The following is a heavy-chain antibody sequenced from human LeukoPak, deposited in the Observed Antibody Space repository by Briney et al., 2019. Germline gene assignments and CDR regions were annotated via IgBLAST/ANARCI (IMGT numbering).Heavy chain of an antibody. Sequence: PGGSLRLSCAPSGFTFSRHGMHWVRQAPGKGLEWVAIISNDGSRKYYAHSVEGRFTISRDNSKNTLYLQMDSLRAEDTAVYYCAKDGSRTVTTGSAVWGQGTLVTVSS. V-gene: IGHV3-30*18. CDR3: AKDGSRTVTTGSAV. CDR1: GFTFSRHG. CDR2: ISNDGSRK. J-gene: IGHJ4*02. D-gene: IGHD4-17*01.